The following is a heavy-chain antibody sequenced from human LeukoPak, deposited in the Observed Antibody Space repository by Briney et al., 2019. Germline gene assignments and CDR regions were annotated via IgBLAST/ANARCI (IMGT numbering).Heavy chain of an antibody. Sequence: PGGSLRLSCAASGFTFGSYGMHWVRQAPGKGLEWVAFIRYDGSNKYYADSVKGRFTISRDNSKNTLYLQMNSLRAEDTAVYYCAKEKDREQLVPIRFDYWGQGTLVTVSS. CDR3: AKEKDREQLVPIRFDY. V-gene: IGHV3-30*02. D-gene: IGHD6-13*01. CDR2: IRYDGSNK. J-gene: IGHJ4*02. CDR1: GFTFGSYG.